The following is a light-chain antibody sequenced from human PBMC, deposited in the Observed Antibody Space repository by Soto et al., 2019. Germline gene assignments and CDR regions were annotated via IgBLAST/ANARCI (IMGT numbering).Light chain of an antibody. CDR3: SSYTRTSSYV. J-gene: IGLJ1*01. Sequence: QAVVTQPASVSGSPGQSITISCTGTSSDIGNYDYVSWYQQHPGKAPKLLISEVSNRPSGVSYRFSGFKSGTTASLTISGLQAEDEADYYCSSYTRTSSYVFGGGTKVTVL. V-gene: IGLV2-14*01. CDR1: SSDIGNYDY. CDR2: EVS.